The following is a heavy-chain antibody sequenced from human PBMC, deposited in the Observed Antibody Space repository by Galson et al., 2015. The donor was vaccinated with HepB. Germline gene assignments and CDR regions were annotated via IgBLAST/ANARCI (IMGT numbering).Heavy chain of an antibody. J-gene: IGHJ4*02. CDR3: ARDAGAVSFLLYYFEF. CDR2: LWYDGTNK. Sequence: SLRLSCAASGFTFSSYSMNWVRQAPGKGLEWVAVLWYDGTNKYYADSVKGRFTISRDNSKNTLYLQMNSLRAEDTAVYYCARDAGAVSFLLYYFEFWGKGTLLTVSS. D-gene: IGHD3-3*01. V-gene: IGHV3-33*08. CDR1: GFTFSSYS.